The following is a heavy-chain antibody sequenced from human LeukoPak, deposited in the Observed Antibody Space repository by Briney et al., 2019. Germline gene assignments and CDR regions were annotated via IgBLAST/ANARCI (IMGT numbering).Heavy chain of an antibody. V-gene: IGHV4-39*01. J-gene: IGHJ4*02. CDR2: IYYSGRT. Sequence: KPSETLSLTCTVSGGSLNISSYYWGWIRQPPGKGLEWIGSIYYSGRTYYNPSPKIRVTIFVDTSKNQFSLKLNSVTAADTAVYYCARSQATAMVSGYWGQGTLVTVSS. CDR1: GGSLNISSYY. D-gene: IGHD2-2*01. CDR3: ARSQATAMVSGY.